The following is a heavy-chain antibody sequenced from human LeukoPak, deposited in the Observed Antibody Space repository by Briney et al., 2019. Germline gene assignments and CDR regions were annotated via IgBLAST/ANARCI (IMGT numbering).Heavy chain of an antibody. CDR1: GFTFSNYA. CDR2: ISFAGNGE. J-gene: IGHJ4*02. Sequence: GGSLRLSCAASGFTFSNYAMHRVRQAPGDWLDWVAVISFAGNGEFYADSVKGRFAISRDNSKNTLYLQMNSLRTEDTAMYYCAKDEVGRYCSSTSCYSRFDYWGQGTLVTVSS. D-gene: IGHD2-2*02. V-gene: IGHV3-30*18. CDR3: AKDEVGRYCSSTSCYSRFDY.